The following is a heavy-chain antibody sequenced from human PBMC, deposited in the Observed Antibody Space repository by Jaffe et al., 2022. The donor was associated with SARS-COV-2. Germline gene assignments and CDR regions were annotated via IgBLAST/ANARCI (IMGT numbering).Heavy chain of an antibody. CDR3: VKDPGVSPTSCYCFDY. D-gene: IGHD2-2*01. V-gene: IGHV3-64D*09. J-gene: IGHJ4*02. CDR2: ISSNGGST. Sequence: EVQLVESGGGLVQPGGSLRLSCSASGFTFSSYAMHWVRQAPGKGLEYVSAISSNGGSTYYADSVKGRFTISRDNSKNTLYLQMSSLRAEDTAVYYCVKDPGVSPTSCYCFDYWGQGTLVTVSS. CDR1: GFTFSSYA.